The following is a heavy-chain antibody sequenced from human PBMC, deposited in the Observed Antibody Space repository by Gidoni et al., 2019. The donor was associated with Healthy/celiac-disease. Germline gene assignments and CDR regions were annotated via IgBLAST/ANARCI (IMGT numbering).Heavy chain of an antibody. J-gene: IGHJ1*01. D-gene: IGHD5-18*01. V-gene: IGHV1-3*01. CDR3: ARDQGYSYGYGLSQYFQH. CDR2: INAGNGNT. CDR1: GYTFTSYA. Sequence: QVQLVQSGAEVKKPGASVKVSCKASGYTFTSYAMHWVRQAPGQRLAWMGWINAGNGNTKYSQKFQGRVTITRDTSASTAYMELSSLRSEDTAVYYCARDQGYSYGYGLSQYFQHWGQGTLVTVSS.